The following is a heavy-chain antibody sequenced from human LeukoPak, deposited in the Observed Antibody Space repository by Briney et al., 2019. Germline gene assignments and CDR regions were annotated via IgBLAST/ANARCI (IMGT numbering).Heavy chain of an antibody. Sequence: GESLKISCKGSGYSFTSYWIGWVRQMPGKGLERMGIIYPGDSDTRDSPSPQGQVTISADKSISTAYLQWSSLKASDTAMYYCARQASPNQYCSSTSCPYYFDYWGQGTLVTVSS. V-gene: IGHV5-51*01. CDR1: GYSFTSYW. D-gene: IGHD2-2*01. CDR2: IYPGDSDT. CDR3: ARQASPNQYCSSTSCPYYFDY. J-gene: IGHJ4*02.